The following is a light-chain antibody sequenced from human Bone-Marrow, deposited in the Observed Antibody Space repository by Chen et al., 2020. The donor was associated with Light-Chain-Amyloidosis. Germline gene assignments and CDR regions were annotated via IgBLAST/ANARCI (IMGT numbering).Light chain of an antibody. V-gene: IGLV2-14*01. CDR3: SSYTITNPLV. J-gene: IGLJ1*01. CDR1: SSDVGGDNH. Sequence: QSALTQPASVSGSPGQSITISCTGTSSDVGGDNHGSWYQQHPDKAPKLRIYEVTNRPSWVPDRFSGSKSDNPASLTISGLQPEDEADYFCSSYTITNPLVFGSGTRVTVL. CDR2: EVT.